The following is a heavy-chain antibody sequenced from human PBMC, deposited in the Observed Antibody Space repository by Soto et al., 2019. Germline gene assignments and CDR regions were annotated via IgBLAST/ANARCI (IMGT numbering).Heavy chain of an antibody. J-gene: IGHJ4*02. CDR3: AKTPTAVAGYIDY. D-gene: IGHD6-19*01. V-gene: IGHV3-30*18. CDR2: ISYDGSNK. CDR1: GFTFSSYG. Sequence: AGGSLRLSCAASGFTFSSYGMHWVRQAPGKGLEWVAVISYDGSNKYYADSVKGRFTISRDNSKNTLYLQMNSLRAEDTAVYYCAKTPTAVAGYIDYWGQGTLVTVSS.